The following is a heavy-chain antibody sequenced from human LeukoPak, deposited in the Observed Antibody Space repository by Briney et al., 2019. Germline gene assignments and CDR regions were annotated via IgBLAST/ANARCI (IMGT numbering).Heavy chain of an antibody. CDR2: ISGSGGST. Sequence: GGSLRLSCAASGFTFSSYAMSWVRQAPGKGLEWVSAISGSGGSTYYADSVKGRFTISRDNSKNTLYLRMNSLRAEDTAVYYCAKDLPSIVVVTAIRGSHDAFDIWGQGTMVTVSS. D-gene: IGHD2-21*02. CDR1: GFTFSSYA. CDR3: AKDLPSIVVVTAIRGSHDAFDI. V-gene: IGHV3-23*01. J-gene: IGHJ3*02.